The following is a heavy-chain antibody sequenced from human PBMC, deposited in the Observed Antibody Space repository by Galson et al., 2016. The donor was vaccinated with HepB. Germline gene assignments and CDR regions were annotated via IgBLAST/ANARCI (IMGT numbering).Heavy chain of an antibody. CDR1: GFTLSGSS. Sequence: SLRLSCAASGFTLSGSSMHWVRQASGKGLEWIGRIKNKANEYATAYGASVKGRLSISRDDLRNTAYLQMSSLKIEDTAVYFCLVGWTFYGYWGQGTLVTVSS. V-gene: IGHV3-73*01. CDR3: LVGWTFYGY. D-gene: IGHD4-17*01. CDR2: IKNKANEYAT. J-gene: IGHJ4*02.